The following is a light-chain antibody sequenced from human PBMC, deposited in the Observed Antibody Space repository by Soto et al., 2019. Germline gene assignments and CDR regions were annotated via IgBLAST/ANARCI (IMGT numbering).Light chain of an antibody. CDR1: QGIGSW. J-gene: IGKJ5*01. Sequence: DIQMTQSPSSVSASVGDSVTFTCRASQGIGSWLAWYQQKPGKAPKLLIYAASTLQSGVPSRFSDSGSGTDFTLTINSLQPEDFPTYYCQQANNFPITFGQGTRLEIK. CDR2: AAS. CDR3: QQANNFPIT. V-gene: IGKV1D-12*01.